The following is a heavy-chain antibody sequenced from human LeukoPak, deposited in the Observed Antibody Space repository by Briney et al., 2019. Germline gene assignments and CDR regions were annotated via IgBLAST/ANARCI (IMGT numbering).Heavy chain of an antibody. Sequence: SETLSLTCAVYGGSFSGYYWSWIRQPPGKGLEWIGEINHSGSTNYNPSLKSRVTISVDTSKNQFSLKLSSVTAADTAVYYCARGHHGSGSYSSWGQGTLVTVSP. V-gene: IGHV4-34*01. CDR1: GGSFSGYY. D-gene: IGHD3-10*01. J-gene: IGHJ4*02. CDR3: ARGHHGSGSYSS. CDR2: INHSGST.